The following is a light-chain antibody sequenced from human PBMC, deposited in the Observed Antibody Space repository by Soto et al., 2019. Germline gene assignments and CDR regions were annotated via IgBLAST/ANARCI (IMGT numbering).Light chain of an antibody. CDR1: HSVSGSY. J-gene: IGKJ5*01. CDR2: GAS. Sequence: EIVLTQSPGTLSFSPGEGATLSCRASHSVSGSYLAWYQQKPGQAPRLLIYGASSRATGIPDRFSGSGSGTEFTLTISSLQSEDFAVYYCQQYNNWPPITFGQGTRLEIK. CDR3: QQYNNWPPIT. V-gene: IGKV3-20*01.